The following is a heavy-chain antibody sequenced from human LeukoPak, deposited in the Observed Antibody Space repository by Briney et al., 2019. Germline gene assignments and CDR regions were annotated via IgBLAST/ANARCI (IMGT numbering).Heavy chain of an antibody. D-gene: IGHD6-19*01. Sequence: PGGSLRPSCAASGFTFSSYAMSWVRQAPGKGLEWVSAISGSGGSTYYADSVKGRFTISRDNSKNTLYLQMNSLRAEDTAVYYCAKDSFPSRAVDGTFDYWGQGTLVTVSP. CDR3: AKDSFPSRAVDGTFDY. J-gene: IGHJ4*02. V-gene: IGHV3-23*01. CDR2: ISGSGGST. CDR1: GFTFSSYA.